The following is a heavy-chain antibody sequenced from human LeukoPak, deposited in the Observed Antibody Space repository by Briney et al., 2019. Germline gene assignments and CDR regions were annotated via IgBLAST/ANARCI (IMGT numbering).Heavy chain of an antibody. Sequence: PSETLSLTCAVYGGSFSGYYWSWIRQPPGKGLEWIGEINHSGGTNYNPSLKSRVTISLDTSKNQFSLKLSSVTAADTAVFYCARGTRYYSDSANSPYYFDSWGQGTLVTVSS. V-gene: IGHV4-34*01. CDR1: GGSFSGYY. CDR3: ARGTRYYSDSANSPYYFDS. J-gene: IGHJ4*02. CDR2: INHSGGT. D-gene: IGHD3-10*01.